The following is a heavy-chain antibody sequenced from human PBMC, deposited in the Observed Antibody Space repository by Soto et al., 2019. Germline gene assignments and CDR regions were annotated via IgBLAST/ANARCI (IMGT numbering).Heavy chain of an antibody. CDR2: ISSSGSTI. J-gene: IGHJ6*02. D-gene: IGHD6-6*01. CDR3: ARARVYSSSSYYYGMDV. Sequence: GGSLRLSCAASGFTFSDYYMSWIRQAPGKGLEWVSYISSSGSTIYYADSVKGRFTISRDNAKNSLYLQMNSLRAEDTAVYYCARARVYSSSSYYYGMDVWGQGTTVTVSS. CDR1: GFTFSDYY. V-gene: IGHV3-11*01.